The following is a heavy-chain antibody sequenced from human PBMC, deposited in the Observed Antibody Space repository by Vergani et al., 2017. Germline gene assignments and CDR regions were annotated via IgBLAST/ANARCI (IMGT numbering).Heavy chain of an antibody. CDR2: ISSSSSYI. J-gene: IGHJ4*02. CDR1: GFTFSSYS. CDR3: AKEAITMIVVVITRGYFDY. V-gene: IGHV3-21*04. D-gene: IGHD3-22*01. Sequence: EVQLLESGGGLVKPGGSLRLSCAASGFTFSSYSMNWVRQAPGKGLEWVSSISSSSSYIYYADSVKGRFTISRDNAKNSLYLQMNSLRAEDTAVYYCAKEAITMIVVVITRGYFDYWGQGTLVTVSS.